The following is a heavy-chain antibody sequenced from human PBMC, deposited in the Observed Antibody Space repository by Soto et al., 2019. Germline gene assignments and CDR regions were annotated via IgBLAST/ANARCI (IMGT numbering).Heavy chain of an antibody. CDR1: GGSISSGGYY. J-gene: IGHJ5*02. Sequence: PSETLSLTCTVSGGSISSGGYYWSWIRQHPGKGLEWIGYIYYSGSTYYNPSLKSRVTISVDTSKNQFSLKLGSVTAADTAVYYCARTHRRSIAAAGTTYNWFDPWGQGTRVTVSS. CDR2: IYYSGST. D-gene: IGHD6-13*01. V-gene: IGHV4-31*03. CDR3: ARTHRRSIAAAGTTYNWFDP.